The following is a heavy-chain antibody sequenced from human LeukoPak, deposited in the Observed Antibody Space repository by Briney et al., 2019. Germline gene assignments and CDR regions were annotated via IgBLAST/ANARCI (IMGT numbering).Heavy chain of an antibody. CDR3: TTLTDIPQFDY. V-gene: IGHV3-23*01. D-gene: IGHD1-14*01. CDR1: GLTFSSYA. Sequence: GGSLRLSCAASGLTFSSYAMSWVRQAPGKGLEWVSAISASGGNTYYADSVKGRFTISRDNSKNTLYLQINSLKTEDTAVYYCTTLTDIPQFDYWGQGTLVTVSS. J-gene: IGHJ4*02. CDR2: ISASGGNT.